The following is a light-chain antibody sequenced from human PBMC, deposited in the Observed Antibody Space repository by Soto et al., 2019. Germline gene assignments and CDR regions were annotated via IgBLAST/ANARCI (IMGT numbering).Light chain of an antibody. Sequence: DIQMTQSPSTLSASVGDRVTITCRASQSISSWLAWYQQKPGKAPKLLIYDASSLESGVPSRFSGSGSGTEFTLTINSLQAEDCAVYYCQQYYNWPCTFGQGTRLEIK. CDR2: DAS. CDR1: QSISSW. V-gene: IGKV1-5*01. J-gene: IGKJ5*01. CDR3: QQYYNWPCT.